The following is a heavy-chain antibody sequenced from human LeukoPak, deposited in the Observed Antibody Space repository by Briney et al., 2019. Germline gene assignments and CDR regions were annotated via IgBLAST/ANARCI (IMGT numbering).Heavy chain of an antibody. CDR2: IYYSGST. Sequence: PSEIPSLTCAVYGGSFSGYYWSWIRQPPGKGLEWIGYIYYSGSTNYNPSLKSRVTISVDTSKNQFSLKLSSVTAADTAVYYCARGSYGSGSGFDYWGQGTLVTVSS. V-gene: IGHV4-59*01. CDR1: GGSFSGYY. D-gene: IGHD3-10*01. CDR3: ARGSYGSGSGFDY. J-gene: IGHJ4*02.